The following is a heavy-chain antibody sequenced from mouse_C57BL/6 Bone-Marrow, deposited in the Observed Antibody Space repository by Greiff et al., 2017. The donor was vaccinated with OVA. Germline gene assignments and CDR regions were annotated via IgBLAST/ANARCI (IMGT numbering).Heavy chain of an antibody. CDR1: GFNIKDDY. D-gene: IGHD1-1*02. V-gene: IGHV14-4*01. J-gene: IGHJ4*01. Sequence: VQLQQSGAELVRPGVSVKLSCTASGFNIKDDYMHWVKQRPEQGLEWIGWIDPENGDTEYASKFQGKATITADTSSNTAYLQLSSLTSEDTAVYYCTTWDYDYAMYDWGQGTSVTFAS. CDR2: IDPENGDT. CDR3: TTWDYDYAMYD.